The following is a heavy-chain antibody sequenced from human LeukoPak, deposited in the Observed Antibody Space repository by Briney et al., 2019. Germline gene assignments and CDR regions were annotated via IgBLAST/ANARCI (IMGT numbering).Heavy chain of an antibody. V-gene: IGHV3-11*06. D-gene: IGHD3-16*01. J-gene: IGHJ4*02. CDR3: ARARGSYAFDF. CDR1: GFTFSDYY. CDR2: ISNTGSYI. Sequence: GRSLRLSCAASGFTFSDYYMTWIRQATRKWLEWASYISNTGSYISYADSVRGRFTMSRDNAKNSLYLQMNSLRADDTAVYYCARARGSYAFDFWGQGTLVTVSS.